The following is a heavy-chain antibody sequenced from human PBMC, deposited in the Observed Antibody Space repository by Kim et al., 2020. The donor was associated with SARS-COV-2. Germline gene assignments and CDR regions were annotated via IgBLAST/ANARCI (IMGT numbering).Heavy chain of an antibody. Sequence: GGSLRLSCAASGFSFSSYAMNWVRQAPGKGLEWVSGIGDSGAKTYYAESVKGRVTISRDNSKNTLYLQMNSLRAEDTAVYYCAKKLVVGGQNYFDYWGQGTPVTVSS. V-gene: IGHV3-23*01. D-gene: IGHD2-2*01. CDR3: AKKLVVGGQNYFDY. CDR2: IGDSGAKT. CDR1: GFSFSSYA. J-gene: IGHJ4*02.